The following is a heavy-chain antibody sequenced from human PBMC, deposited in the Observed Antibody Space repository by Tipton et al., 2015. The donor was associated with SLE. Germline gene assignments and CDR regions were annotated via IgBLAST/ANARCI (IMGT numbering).Heavy chain of an antibody. CDR1: DYSITYGHY. V-gene: IGHV4-59*11. Sequence: PGLVKPSETLSLTCAVSDYSITYGHYWSWIRQPPGKGLEWIGYMYHSGSTKYNPSLKSRVTISVDTSKNQFSLKLSSVTAADTAVYYCARVPFYYYYYMDVWGKGTTVTVSS. J-gene: IGHJ6*03. CDR3: ARVPFYYYYYMDV. CDR2: MYHSGST.